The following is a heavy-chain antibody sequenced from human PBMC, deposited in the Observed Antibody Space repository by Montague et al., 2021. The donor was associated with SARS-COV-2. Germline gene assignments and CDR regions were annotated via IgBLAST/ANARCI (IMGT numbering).Heavy chain of an antibody. CDR3: ARLGDGVVPSPILGVGPYYSYYYMDV. D-gene: IGHD3-10*01. J-gene: IGHJ6*03. CDR2: IHHGGST. CDR1: GGSFSTYS. Sequence: ETLSLTCAVHGGSFSTYSWNWIRQPPGKGLEWIGEIHHGGSTNYNPSLKSRVTISADTSKSQFSLKLTSVAAADTAVYYCARLGDGVVPSPILGVGPYYSYYYMDVWGKGTTVTVSS. V-gene: IGHV4-34*01.